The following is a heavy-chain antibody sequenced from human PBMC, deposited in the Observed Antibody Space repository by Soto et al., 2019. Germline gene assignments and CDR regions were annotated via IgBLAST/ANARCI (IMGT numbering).Heavy chain of an antibody. CDR2: IYWDDDK. CDR3: AHSLNEGITICGVAGHAFDI. J-gene: IGHJ3*02. Sequence: QITLKESGPTLVKPTQTLTLTCTFSGFSLSTSGVGVGWIRQPPGKALEWLALIYWDDDKRYSPSLKSRLTITKDTSKNQVVLTMTNMDPVDTATYYCAHSLNEGITICGVAGHAFDIWGQGTMVTVSS. V-gene: IGHV2-5*02. CDR1: GFSLSTSGVG. D-gene: IGHD3-3*01.